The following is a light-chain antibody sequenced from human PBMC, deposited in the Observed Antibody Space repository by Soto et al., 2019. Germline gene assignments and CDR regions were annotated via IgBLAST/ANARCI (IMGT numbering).Light chain of an antibody. V-gene: IGKV1-5*03. Sequence: DIQMTQSPSTLSASVGDTVTITCRASQSISRWLALFQQKPGKAPKLLIYKASNLEDGVPTRFSGSGSGTEFTLTISSLQPDDFATYYRQQYDSYSWTFGQGTKVDIK. J-gene: IGKJ1*01. CDR1: QSISRW. CDR2: KAS. CDR3: QQYDSYSWT.